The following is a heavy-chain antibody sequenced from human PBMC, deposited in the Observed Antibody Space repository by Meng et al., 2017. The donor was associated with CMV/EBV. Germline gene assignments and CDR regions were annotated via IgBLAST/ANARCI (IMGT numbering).Heavy chain of an antibody. CDR1: GYSISSGYY. CDR2: IYHSGST. V-gene: IGHV4-38-2*02. J-gene: IGHJ4*02. Sequence: SETLSLTCTVSGYSISSGYYWGWIRQPPGKGLEWIGSIYHSGSTYYNPSLKSRVTISVDTSKNQFSLKLSSVTAADTAVYYCARSSRSSSSGRSFLDYWGQGTLVTVSS. CDR3: ARSSRSSSSGRSFLDY. D-gene: IGHD6-6*01.